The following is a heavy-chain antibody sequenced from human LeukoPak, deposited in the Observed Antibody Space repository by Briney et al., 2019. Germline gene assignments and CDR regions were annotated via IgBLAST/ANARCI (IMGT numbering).Heavy chain of an antibody. CDR3: AKKACTSTSCYNNF. CDR1: GFTVSSNF. J-gene: IGHJ4*02. D-gene: IGHD2-2*02. V-gene: IGHV3-53*01. CDR2: IYSGDNT. Sequence: GGSLRLSCAASGFTVSSNFMSWVRQAPGKGLEWVSAIYSGDNTFYEDSVKGRFTISRDNSKNTLFLQINSLRAEDTAVYYCAKKACTSTSCYNNFWGQGTLVTVSS.